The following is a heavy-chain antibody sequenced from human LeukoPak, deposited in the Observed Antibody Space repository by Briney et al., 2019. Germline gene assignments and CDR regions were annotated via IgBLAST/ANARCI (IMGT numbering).Heavy chain of an antibody. CDR2: ISSSGSTI. V-gene: IGHV3-48*04. Sequence: GGSLRLSFAASGFTFSSYSMNWVRQAPGKGLEWVSYISSSGSTIYYADSVKGRFTISRDNAKNSLYLQMNSLRAEDTAVYYCARGDSWEEDFDYWGQGTLVTVSS. CDR3: ARGDSWEEDFDY. CDR1: GFTFSSYS. D-gene: IGHD2-21*02. J-gene: IGHJ4*02.